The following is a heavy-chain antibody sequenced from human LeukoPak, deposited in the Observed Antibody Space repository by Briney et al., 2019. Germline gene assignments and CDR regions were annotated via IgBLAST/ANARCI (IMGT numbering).Heavy chain of an antibody. CDR3: ARRRNRRDSGMVLRYWYFDL. J-gene: IGHJ2*01. V-gene: IGHV5-51*01. Sequence: GESLKISCKGSGYSFTSDWIGWVRQMPGKGLEWMGIIYPGDSDTTYSPSFQGQVTISADKSKSTAYLEWRSLKASDTAMYYCARRRNRRDSGMVLRYWYFDLWGHGTLVTVSS. D-gene: IGHD2-8*01. CDR2: IYPGDSDT. CDR1: GYSFTSDW.